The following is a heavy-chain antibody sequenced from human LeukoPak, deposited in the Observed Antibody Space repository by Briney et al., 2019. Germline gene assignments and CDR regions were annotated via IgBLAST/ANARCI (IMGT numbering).Heavy chain of an antibody. CDR1: GYTFTSYD. V-gene: IGHV1-8*01. D-gene: IGHD3-3*01. Sequence: ASVTVSCKASGYTFTSYDINWVRQAAGKGLEGTGWMNPNSGSTDYAQTFQGRVTITRNTSISTAYMEVSSLRSGDTAGYYCAKGRWITIFGVVIQRDGVDHWGQGTLVTVSS. CDR3: AKGRWITIFGVVIQRDGVDH. J-gene: IGHJ5*02. CDR2: MNPNSGST.